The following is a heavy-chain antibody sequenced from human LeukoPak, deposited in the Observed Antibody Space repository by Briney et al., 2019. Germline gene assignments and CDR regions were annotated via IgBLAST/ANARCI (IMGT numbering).Heavy chain of an antibody. D-gene: IGHD6-13*01. V-gene: IGHV1-46*01. CDR1: GYTFTSYY. CDR2: INPSGGST. J-gene: IGHJ4*02. Sequence: GASVKVSCKASGYTFTSYYMHWVRQAPGQGLEWMGIINPSGGSTSYAQKFQGRVTMTRDTSTSTVYMELSSLRSEDTAVYYCARDQPPGIAAAGTLWDYWGQGTLVTVSS. CDR3: ARDQPPGIAAAGTLWDY.